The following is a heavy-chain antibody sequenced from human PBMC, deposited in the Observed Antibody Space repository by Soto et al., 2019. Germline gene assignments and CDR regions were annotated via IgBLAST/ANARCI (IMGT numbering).Heavy chain of an antibody. D-gene: IGHD3-9*01. CDR3: ARVQARYFDWPYYYYGMDV. V-gene: IGHV1-18*01. Sequence: ASVKVSCKASGYTFTSYGISWVRQAPGQGLEWMGWISAYNGNTNYAQKLQGRVTMTTDTSTSTAYMELRSLRFDATAVYYCARVQARYFDWPYYYYGMDVWGQGTTVTVSS. CDR1: GYTFTSYG. CDR2: ISAYNGNT. J-gene: IGHJ6*02.